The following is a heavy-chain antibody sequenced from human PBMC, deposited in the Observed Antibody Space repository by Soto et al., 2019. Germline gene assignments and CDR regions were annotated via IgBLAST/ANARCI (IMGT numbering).Heavy chain of an antibody. CDR1: GYTFTGYY. V-gene: IGHV1-2*04. J-gene: IGHJ6*02. Sequence: APVKGYCTASGYTFTGYYMHWVRQATGQGLEWMGWINPNSGGTNYAQKFQGWVTMTRDTSISTAYMELSRLRSDDAAVYYCARVESAGYYDSSGYNCCMDVWGHGTTVTVS. CDR3: ARVESAGYYDSSGYNCCMDV. CDR2: INPNSGGT. D-gene: IGHD3-22*01.